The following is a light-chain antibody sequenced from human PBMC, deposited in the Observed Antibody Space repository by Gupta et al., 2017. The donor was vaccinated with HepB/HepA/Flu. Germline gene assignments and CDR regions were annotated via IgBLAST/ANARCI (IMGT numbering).Light chain of an antibody. CDR3: QQDYKYAIT. Sequence: DIEMTQSPSTLSASVGDRVTITCRASQSISSWLDWYQQKPGKVPNLLIYKASSLESGVPSRFSGSGSETEFTRTISSLQPDAFATYYYQQDYKYAITFGRGTKVEIK. J-gene: IGKJ4*01. CDR1: QSISSW. V-gene: IGKV1-5*03. CDR2: KAS.